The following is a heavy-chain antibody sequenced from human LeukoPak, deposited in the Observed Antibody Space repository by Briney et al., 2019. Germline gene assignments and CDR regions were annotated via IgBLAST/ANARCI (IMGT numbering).Heavy chain of an antibody. CDR3: ARYSGYSTNYYYGMDA. J-gene: IGHJ6*02. CDR2: IYHSGST. D-gene: IGHD5-12*01. Sequence: SETLSLTCTVSGGSISSGGYYWSWIRQHPGKGLEWIGYIYHSGSTYYNPSLKSRVTMSVDTSKNQFSLKLSSVTAADTAVYYRARYSGYSTNYYYGMDAWGQGTTVTVSS. CDR1: GGSISSGGYY. V-gene: IGHV4-31*03.